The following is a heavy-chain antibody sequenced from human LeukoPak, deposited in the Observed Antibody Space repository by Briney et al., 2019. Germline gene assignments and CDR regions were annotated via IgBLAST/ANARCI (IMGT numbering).Heavy chain of an antibody. D-gene: IGHD2-21*02. J-gene: IGHJ4*02. CDR1: GFTFNSYP. CDR2: ISYDGSNK. V-gene: IGHV3-30-3*01. Sequence: GGSLRLSCAASGFTFNSYPVHWVRQAPGKGLEWVALISYDGSNKYYADSVKGRFTMSRDNSKNTLYLQMNSLRAEDTAVYYCAREETAAFFDHWGQGTLVTVSS. CDR3: AREETAAFFDH.